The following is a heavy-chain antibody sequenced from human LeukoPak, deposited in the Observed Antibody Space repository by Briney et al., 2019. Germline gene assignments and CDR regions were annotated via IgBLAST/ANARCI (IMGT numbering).Heavy chain of an antibody. CDR1: GFTFSSYA. CDR2: ISGSGGST. V-gene: IGHV3-23*01. J-gene: IGHJ4*02. CDR3: AKERSLEIAVAGTIFDY. D-gene: IGHD6-19*01. Sequence: PGGSLRLSCAASGFTFSSYAMTWVRQAPGKGLEWVSVISGSGGSTYYADSVKGRFTISRDNSKNTLYLQMNSLRAGDTAVYYCAKERSLEIAVAGTIFDYWGQGTLVTVSS.